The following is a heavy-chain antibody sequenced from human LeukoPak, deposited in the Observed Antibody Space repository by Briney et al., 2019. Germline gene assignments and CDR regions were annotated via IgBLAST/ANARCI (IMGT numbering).Heavy chain of an antibody. CDR2: ISAYNGNT. D-gene: IGHD6-13*01. CDR3: ARDREGGIAAAGYFDY. J-gene: IGHJ4*02. CDR1: GYTFTSYG. Sequence: ASVKVSCKASGYTFTSYGISWVRQAPGQGLEWMGWISAYNGNTNYAQKLQGRVTMTTDTSTSTAYMELRSLRSDDTAVYYCARDREGGIAAAGYFDYWGQGTLVTVSS. V-gene: IGHV1-18*01.